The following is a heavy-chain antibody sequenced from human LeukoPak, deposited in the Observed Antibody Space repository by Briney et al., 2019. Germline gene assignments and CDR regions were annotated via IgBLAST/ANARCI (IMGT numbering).Heavy chain of an antibody. CDR1: GFTFSNYN. J-gene: IGHJ4*02. D-gene: IGHD2-21*02. Sequence: GGSLRLSCAASGFTFSNYNMNWVRQAPGKGLEWVSSISSSSTYIYYADSVKGRFTISRDNAKNSLYLQMNSLRAEDTALYYCARDGVVVTASPSGLYDYWGQGTLVTVSS. CDR2: ISSSSTYI. CDR3: ARDGVVVTASPSGLYDY. V-gene: IGHV3-21*01.